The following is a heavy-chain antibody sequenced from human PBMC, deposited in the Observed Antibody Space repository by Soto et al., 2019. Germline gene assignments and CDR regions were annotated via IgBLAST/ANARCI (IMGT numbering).Heavy chain of an antibody. J-gene: IGHJ4*02. CDR1: GGTFSSYS. CDR2: IIPIFGTA. Sequence: QVQLVQSGAEVKTPGSSVKVSCKASGGTFSSYSINWVRQAPGHGLEWMGEIIPIFGTANYAQNFQSRVTITADESASTAYMELSSLRSEDTTVYFCARDGGRHSGGIDYWVQGTLVTVSS. CDR3: ARDGGRHSGGIDY. V-gene: IGHV1-69*01. D-gene: IGHD1-26*01.